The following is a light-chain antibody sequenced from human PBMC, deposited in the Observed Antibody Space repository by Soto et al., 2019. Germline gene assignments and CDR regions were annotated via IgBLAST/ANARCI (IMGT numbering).Light chain of an antibody. CDR1: QSVSSN. CDR2: GAS. Sequence: EIVMTQSPATLSVSLGERATLSCRASQSVSSNLAWYQQKPDQAPRLLIFGASTRATGIPARFSGSGSGTEFTLTITSLQSEDFAVYHGQHYNALPLTFGGGTKVEIK. V-gene: IGKV3-15*01. CDR3: QHYNALPLT. J-gene: IGKJ4*01.